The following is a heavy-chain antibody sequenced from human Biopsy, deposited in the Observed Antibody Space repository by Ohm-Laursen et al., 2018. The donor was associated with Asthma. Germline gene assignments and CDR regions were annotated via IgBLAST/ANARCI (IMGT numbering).Heavy chain of an antibody. CDR3: ARGQKSAGDRWFDP. J-gene: IGHJ5*02. V-gene: IGHV1-2*06. D-gene: IGHD6-13*01. CDR1: GYPFIGYH. Sequence: GASVKVSCKASGYPFIGYHIHWMRQAPGQGLEWVGRINPNSGATNYAQKFQGRVTMTRDTSISTAYMEVSRLRSDDTAVYYCARGQKSAGDRWFDPWGQGTLVTVSS. CDR2: INPNSGAT.